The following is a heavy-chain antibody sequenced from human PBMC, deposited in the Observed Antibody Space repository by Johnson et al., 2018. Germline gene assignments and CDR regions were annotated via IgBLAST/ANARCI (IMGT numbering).Heavy chain of an antibody. D-gene: IGHD4-17*01. CDR2: ISYDGSNK. J-gene: IGHJ1*01. CDR3: ARVSRLRSLYFQH. Sequence: QVQLVQSGGGVVQPGRSLRLSCAASGFTFSSYAMHWVRQAPGKGLEWVAVISYDGSNKYYADYVKGRFPISRDNSKNTLYLQMNSLRAEDTAVYYCARVSRLRSLYFQHWGQGTLVTVSS. V-gene: IGHV3-30-3*01. CDR1: GFTFSSYA.